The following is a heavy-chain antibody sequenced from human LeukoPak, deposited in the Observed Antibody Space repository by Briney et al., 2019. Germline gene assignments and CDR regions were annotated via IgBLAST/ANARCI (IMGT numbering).Heavy chain of an antibody. V-gene: IGHV3-21*01. CDR2: ISSSNSYI. Sequence: PGGSLRLSCAASGFTFSSYIMNWVRQAPGKRLEWVSSISSSNSYIYYADSVKGRFTISRDNAKNSLYLQMDSLRAEDTAVYYCARDQGYDFWSGSLQADEAYFSYYMDVWGQGTTVTVSS. CDR1: GFTFSSYI. CDR3: ARDQGYDFWSGSLQADEAYFSYYMDV. D-gene: IGHD3-3*01. J-gene: IGHJ6*03.